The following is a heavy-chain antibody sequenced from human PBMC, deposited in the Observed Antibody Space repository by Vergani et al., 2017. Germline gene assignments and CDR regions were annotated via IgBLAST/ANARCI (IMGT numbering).Heavy chain of an antibody. CDR3: ASKRGACRAAYCHSYDF. V-gene: IGHV4-39*01. J-gene: IGHJ4*02. D-gene: IGHD2-15*01. CDR1: GDSVISTDYH. Sequence: QVQLQESGPGLVKPSETLSLPCTVSGDSVISTDYHLGWIRQPPGKGLEWIGSMDYSGGTSYNPSLESRISISFETPKNQFSLRLTSVTAADTAVYYCASKRGACRAAYCHSYDFWGPGTLVGVSS. CDR2: MDYSGGT.